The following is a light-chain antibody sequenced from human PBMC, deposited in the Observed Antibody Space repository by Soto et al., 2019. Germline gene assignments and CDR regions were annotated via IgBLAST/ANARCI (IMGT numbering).Light chain of an antibody. Sequence: DTQMTQSPSIVSASVGDRVTITCRASQNIRNWLAWYQQKPGKAPKVLIYGASNLEGGGPSRFSGSGSGTEFTLTISSLQPDDFATYYCQQYDGHFGQGTKVDIK. CDR2: GAS. CDR1: QNIRNW. J-gene: IGKJ2*01. V-gene: IGKV1-5*01. CDR3: QQYDGH.